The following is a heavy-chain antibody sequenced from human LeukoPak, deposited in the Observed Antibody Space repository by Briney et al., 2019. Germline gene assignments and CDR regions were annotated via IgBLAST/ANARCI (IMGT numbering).Heavy chain of an antibody. CDR2: VHNSGST. Sequence: SETLSLTCKVSGGSVSSDSYYWSWIRQPPGQGLEWIGYVHNSGSTKYNASLKSRLTISVDTSKNQFSLEVTSVTAADTAVYYCARTNYGDYNWFDPWGQGTLVTVTS. V-gene: IGHV4-61*01. D-gene: IGHD4-17*01. CDR1: GGSVSSDSYY. CDR3: ARTNYGDYNWFDP. J-gene: IGHJ5*02.